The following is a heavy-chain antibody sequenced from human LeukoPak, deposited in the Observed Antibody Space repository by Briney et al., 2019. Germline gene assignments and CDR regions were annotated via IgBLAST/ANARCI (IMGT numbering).Heavy chain of an antibody. Sequence: GASVKVSCKASGYRFIDYYMHWLRQAPGQGLGWMGWIDPHSGGTNYAQKFEGRVSMTRDMSITTAYMELSRLTSDDTAHYYCARGNYFGSGPLFGAWGQGTLVTVSP. D-gene: IGHD3-10*01. CDR2: IDPHSGGT. J-gene: IGHJ5*02. V-gene: IGHV1-2*02. CDR3: ARGNYFGSGPLFGA. CDR1: GYRFIDYY.